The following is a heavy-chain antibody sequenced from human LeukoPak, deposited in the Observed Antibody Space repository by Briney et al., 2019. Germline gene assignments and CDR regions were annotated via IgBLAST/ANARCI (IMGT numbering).Heavy chain of an antibody. V-gene: IGHV3-30*03. CDR2: ISTDGSDK. CDR3: ARDRRN. CDR1: GFTFNNFG. Sequence: GSLRLSCAASGFTFNNFGMQWVRQAPGKGLEWVALISTDGSDKYYADSVKGRFTVSRDNSKNTLYLQMNSLRAEDTAVYYCARDRRNWGQGTLVTVSS. D-gene: IGHD1-14*01. J-gene: IGHJ4*02.